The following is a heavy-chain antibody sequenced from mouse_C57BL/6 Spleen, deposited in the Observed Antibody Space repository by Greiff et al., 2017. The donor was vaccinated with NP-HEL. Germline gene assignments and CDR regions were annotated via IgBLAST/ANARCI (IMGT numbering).Heavy chain of an antibody. V-gene: IGHV14-4*01. CDR1: GFNIKDDY. CDR2: IDPENGDT. J-gene: IGHJ4*01. D-gene: IGHD1-1*01. CDR3: TTVYGSSVSDY. Sequence: EVQLQQSGAELVRPGASVKLSCTASGFNIKDDYMHWVKQRPEQGLEWIGWIDPENGDTEYASKFQGKATITADTSSNTAYLQLSSLTSEDTAVYYWTTVYGSSVSDYWGQGTSVTVAS.